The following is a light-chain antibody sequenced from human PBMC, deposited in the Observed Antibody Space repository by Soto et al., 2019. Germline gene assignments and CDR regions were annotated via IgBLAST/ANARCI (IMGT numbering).Light chain of an antibody. J-gene: IGKJ1*01. CDR2: KAT. V-gene: IGKV1-5*03. CDR3: QQYSDNWT. Sequence: DIQMTQSPSTLSASVGDRVTITCRASQSISSWLAWYQQKQGTAPNLLIYKATTLQSGVPSRFSGSGSGTEFTLTISSMQPDDSATYYCQQYSDNWTFGQGTKVEIK. CDR1: QSISSW.